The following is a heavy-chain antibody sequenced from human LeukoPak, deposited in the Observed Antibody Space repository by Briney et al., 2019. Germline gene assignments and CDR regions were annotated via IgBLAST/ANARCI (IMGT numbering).Heavy chain of an antibody. CDR3: AKDLRSCSGGSCYSYYYYYGMDV. Sequence: GGSLRLSCAASGFTFSSYGMHWVRQAPGKGLEWVAVISYDGSNKYYADSVKGRLTISRDNSKNTLFLQMNSLRAEDTAVYYCAKDLRSCSGGSCYSYYYYYGMDVWGQGTTVTVSS. CDR1: GFTFSSYG. J-gene: IGHJ6*02. D-gene: IGHD2-15*01. CDR2: ISYDGSNK. V-gene: IGHV3-30*18.